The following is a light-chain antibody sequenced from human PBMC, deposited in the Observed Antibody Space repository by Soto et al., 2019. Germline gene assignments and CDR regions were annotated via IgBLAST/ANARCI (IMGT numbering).Light chain of an antibody. CDR3: CSHAGSTTLWV. V-gene: IGLV2-23*01. CDR2: EGS. J-gene: IGLJ3*02. Sequence: QSVLTQPASVSGSPGQSITISCTGTSSDVGSYNLVSWYQQHPGKAPKLMIYEGSKRPSGISNRFSGSKSGNTASLTISGLQAEDEADYYCCSHAGSTTLWVCGGGTKVTVL. CDR1: SSDVGSYNL.